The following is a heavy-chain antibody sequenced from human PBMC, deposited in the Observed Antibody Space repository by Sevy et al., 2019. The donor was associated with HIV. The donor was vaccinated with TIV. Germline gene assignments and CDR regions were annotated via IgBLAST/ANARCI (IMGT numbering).Heavy chain of an antibody. Sequence: GGSLRLSCAASGFTFSSYAMSWVRQAPGKGLEWVSAISGSGGSTYYADSVKGRFTISRDNSKNTLYLQMNSLRAEDTAVYYCAKGGDSRSVTRYDYYMDVWGKGTTVTVSS. CDR1: GFTFSSYA. J-gene: IGHJ6*03. V-gene: IGHV3-23*01. CDR3: AKGGDSRSVTRYDYYMDV. D-gene: IGHD6-13*01. CDR2: ISGSGGST.